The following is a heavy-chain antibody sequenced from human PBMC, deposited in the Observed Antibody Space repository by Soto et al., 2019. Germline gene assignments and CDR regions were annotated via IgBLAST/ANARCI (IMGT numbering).Heavy chain of an antibody. CDR1: GFTVSSNY. V-gene: IGHV3-53*01. Sequence: GGSLRLSCAASGFTVSSNYMSWVRQAPGKGLEWVSVIYSGGSTYYADSVKGRFTISGDNSKNTLYLQMNSLRAEDTAVYYCASFRKSPIFDYWGQGTLVTVSS. J-gene: IGHJ4*02. D-gene: IGHD2-2*02. CDR3: ASFRKSPIFDY. CDR2: IYSGGST.